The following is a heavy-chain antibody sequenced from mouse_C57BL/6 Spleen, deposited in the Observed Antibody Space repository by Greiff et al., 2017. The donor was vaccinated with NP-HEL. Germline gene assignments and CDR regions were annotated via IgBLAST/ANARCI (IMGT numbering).Heavy chain of an antibody. D-gene: IGHD1-1*01. CDR3: ARYGYGSSYWYFDV. CDR2: IDPNSGGT. J-gene: IGHJ1*03. Sequence: QVQLQQPGVELVKPGASVKLSCKASGYTFTSYWMHWVKQRPGRGLEWIGRIDPNSGGTKYNEKFKSKATLTVDKPSSTAYMQLSSLTSEDSAVYYCARYGYGSSYWYFDVWGTGTTVTVSS. V-gene: IGHV1-72*01. CDR1: GYTFTSYW.